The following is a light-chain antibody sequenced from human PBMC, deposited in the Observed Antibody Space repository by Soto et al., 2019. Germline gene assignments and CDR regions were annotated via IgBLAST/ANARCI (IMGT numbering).Light chain of an antibody. Sequence: DIQMTQSPSSLSASVGDRVTITCRASQSINSKLNWYQQKPREAPQLLIYAASTLQSGVPPRFSGSGFGTDFTLTISSLQPEDFATYYCQQSFKTPLTFGGGTKVEIK. J-gene: IGKJ4*01. CDR2: AAS. CDR1: QSINSK. CDR3: QQSFKTPLT. V-gene: IGKV1-39*01.